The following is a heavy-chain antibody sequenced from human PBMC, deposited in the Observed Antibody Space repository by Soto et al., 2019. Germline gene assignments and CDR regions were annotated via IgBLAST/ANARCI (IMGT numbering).Heavy chain of an antibody. J-gene: IGHJ4*02. Sequence: QVQLQESGPGLVKPSETLSLTCTVSGGSISNYYWSWIRQPPGKGLEWIGYIYYSGTTNYNPSLKIRVTISVDTSKNQFSLKLSSVTAADTAVYYCARRYDPGFDYWGQGTLVTVSS. CDR1: GGSISNYY. CDR2: IYYSGTT. V-gene: IGHV4-59*08. CDR3: ARRYDPGFDY. D-gene: IGHD5-12*01.